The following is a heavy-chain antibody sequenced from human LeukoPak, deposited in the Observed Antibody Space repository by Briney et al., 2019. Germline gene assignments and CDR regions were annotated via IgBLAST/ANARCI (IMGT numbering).Heavy chain of an antibody. J-gene: IGHJ4*02. CDR2: ISGSGGST. Sequence: GGSLRLSCAASGFTFSNYAMNWVRQAPGKGLEWVSGISGSGGSTYYADSVKGRFTISRDNPKNTLYLQMDSLRAEDTAIYYCAKGVQLGGYYLDYWGQGTLVTVSS. D-gene: IGHD1-1*01. CDR3: AKGVQLGGYYLDY. V-gene: IGHV3-23*01. CDR1: GFTFSNYA.